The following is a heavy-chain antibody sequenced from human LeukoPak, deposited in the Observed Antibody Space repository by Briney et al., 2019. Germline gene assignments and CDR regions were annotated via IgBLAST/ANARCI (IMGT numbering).Heavy chain of an antibody. Sequence: SETLSLTCAVYGGSFSGYYWSWIRQPPGKGLEWIGEINHSGSTNYNPSLKSRVTISVDTSKNQFSLKLSSVTAADTAVYYCARGAVGSSSQYFDYWGQGTLVTVS. J-gene: IGHJ4*02. CDR2: INHSGST. V-gene: IGHV4-34*01. D-gene: IGHD6-6*01. CDR1: GGSFSGYY. CDR3: ARGAVGSSSQYFDY.